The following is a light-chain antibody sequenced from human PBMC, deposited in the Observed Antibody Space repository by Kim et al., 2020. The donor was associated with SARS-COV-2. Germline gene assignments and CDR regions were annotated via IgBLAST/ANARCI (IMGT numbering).Light chain of an antibody. J-gene: IGKJ1*01. CDR3: QKYNSAPWT. CDR2: AAS. Sequence: ASVGDRVNITCRASQGISNYLAWYQQKPGKLPELLIYAASALQSGVPFRFSGSGSGTDFTLTINSLQPEDVATYFCQKYNSAPWTFGQGTKVEIK. CDR1: QGISNY. V-gene: IGKV1-27*01.